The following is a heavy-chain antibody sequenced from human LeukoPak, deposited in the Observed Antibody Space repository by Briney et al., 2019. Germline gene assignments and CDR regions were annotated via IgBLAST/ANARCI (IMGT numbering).Heavy chain of an antibody. CDR2: INPSGGST. V-gene: IGHV1-46*01. CDR3: ARDRPPNYFDD. J-gene: IGHJ4*02. Sequence: ASVKVSCKASGYTFTSYYIHWVRQGPGQGLEWMGIINPSGGSTTYSQTFQRRVTTTTDTTTSTVYMELSSLRSEDTAVYYCARDRPPNYFDDWGQGTLVTVPS. CDR1: GYTFTSYY.